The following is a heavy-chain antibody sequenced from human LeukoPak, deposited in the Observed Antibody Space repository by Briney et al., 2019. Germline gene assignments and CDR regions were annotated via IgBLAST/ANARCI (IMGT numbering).Heavy chain of an antibody. CDR3: ARDAPPHGYYYYGMDV. Sequence: SETLSLTCAVYGGSFSSYYWSWIRQPPGKGLEWIGYIYYSGSTNYNPSLKSRVTISVDTSKNQFSLKLSSVTAADTAVYYCARDAPPHGYYYYGMDVWGQGTTVTVSS. V-gene: IGHV4-59*01. J-gene: IGHJ6*02. CDR1: GGSFSSYY. CDR2: IYYSGST.